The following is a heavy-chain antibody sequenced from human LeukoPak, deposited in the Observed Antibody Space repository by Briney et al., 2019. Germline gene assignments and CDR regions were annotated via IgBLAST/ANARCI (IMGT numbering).Heavy chain of an antibody. V-gene: IGHV4-59*12. Sequence: GSLRLSCEASGFIFSKYWMIWVRQPPGKGLEWIGYIYYSGSTNYNPSLKSRVTISVDTSKNQFSLKLSSVTAADTAVYYCASYSSGWLNWGQGTLVTVSS. CDR1: GFIFSKYW. J-gene: IGHJ4*02. CDR3: ASYSSGWLN. D-gene: IGHD6-19*01. CDR2: IYYSGST.